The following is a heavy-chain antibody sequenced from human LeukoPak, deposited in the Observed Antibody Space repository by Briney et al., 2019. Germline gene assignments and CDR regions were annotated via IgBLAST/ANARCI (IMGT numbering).Heavy chain of an antibody. J-gene: IGHJ4*02. CDR1: GFTVSNNY. CDR3: ASKSGGGSRSYYVFDY. D-gene: IGHD3-10*01. V-gene: IGHV3-23*01. Sequence: GGSLRLSCAASGFTVSNNYMSWVRQAPGKGLEWVSAISGSGGSTYYADSVKGRFTISRDNSKNTLYLQMNSLRAEDTAVYYCASKSGGGSRSYYVFDYWGQGTLVTVSS. CDR2: ISGSGGST.